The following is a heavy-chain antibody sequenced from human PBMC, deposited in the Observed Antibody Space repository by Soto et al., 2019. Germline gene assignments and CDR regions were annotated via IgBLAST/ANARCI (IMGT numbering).Heavy chain of an antibody. Sequence: SETLSLTCTVSGGSVSSGSYYWSWIRQPPGKGLEWIGYIYYSGSTNYNPSLKSRVTISVDTSKNQFSLKLSSVTAADTAVYYCARGEYSFLGGYYYHDAFDIWGQGTMVT. CDR3: ARGEYSFLGGYYYHDAFDI. V-gene: IGHV4-61*01. CDR2: IYYSGST. CDR1: GGSVSSGSYY. J-gene: IGHJ3*02. D-gene: IGHD3-22*01.